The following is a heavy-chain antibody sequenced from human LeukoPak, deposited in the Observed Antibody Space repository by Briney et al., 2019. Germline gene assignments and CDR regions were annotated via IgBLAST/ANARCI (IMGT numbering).Heavy chain of an antibody. CDR3: AKDNSIVVVPAPMDV. CDR1: GFTFNSYG. V-gene: IGHV3-30*18. Sequence: GGCLRLSCAASGFTFNSYGMHWVRQAPGKGLEWVAVISYDGSDKYYTDSVKGRFTISRDNSQNPLYLQMNSLRPEDTAMYYCAKDNSIVVVPAPMDVWGQGTTVTVSS. J-gene: IGHJ6*02. CDR2: ISYDGSDK. D-gene: IGHD2-2*01.